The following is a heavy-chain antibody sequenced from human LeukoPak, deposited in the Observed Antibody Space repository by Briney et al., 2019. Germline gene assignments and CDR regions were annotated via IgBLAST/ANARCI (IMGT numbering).Heavy chain of an antibody. V-gene: IGHV3-23*01. CDR2: ISGSGGST. J-gene: IGHJ6*03. Sequence: GGSLRLSCAASGFTFSSFAISWVRQAPGKGLEWVSAISGSGGSTYYADSVKGRFTISRDNSRNTLHLQMNSLRAEDTAVYYCAKRGGLPPLDYYYYYMDVWGKGTTVTVSS. CDR1: GFTFSSFA. D-gene: IGHD2-21*02. CDR3: AKRGGLPPLDYYYYYMDV.